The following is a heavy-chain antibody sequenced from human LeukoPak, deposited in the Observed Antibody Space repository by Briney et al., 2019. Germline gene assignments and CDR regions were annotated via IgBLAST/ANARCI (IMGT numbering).Heavy chain of an antibody. J-gene: IGHJ4*02. V-gene: IGHV3-7*01. CDR3: ARGAWTFDY. CDR1: GFTFSSYW. Sequence: GGSLRLSCVASGFTFSSYWMSWVRQAPGKGLEWVANIKQDGSEKYYVDSVKGRFTISRDNGKNALYLQMSSLSAEDTAVYYCARGAWTFDYWGQGTLVSVSP. CDR2: IKQDGSEK. D-gene: IGHD3/OR15-3a*01.